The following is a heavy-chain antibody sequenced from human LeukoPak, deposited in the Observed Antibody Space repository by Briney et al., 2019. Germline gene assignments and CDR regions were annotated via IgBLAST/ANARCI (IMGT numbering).Heavy chain of an antibody. CDR1: GFTFSSYS. Sequence: PGGSLRLSCAASGFTFSSYSMNWVRQAPGKGLDWVSSISSSSSYIYYADSVKGRFTISRDNAKNSLYLQMNSLRAEDTAVYYCARGGGLRYFDWSPEDYWGQGTLVTVSS. CDR3: ARGGGLRYFDWSPEDY. J-gene: IGHJ4*02. CDR2: ISSSSSYI. V-gene: IGHV3-21*01. D-gene: IGHD3-9*01.